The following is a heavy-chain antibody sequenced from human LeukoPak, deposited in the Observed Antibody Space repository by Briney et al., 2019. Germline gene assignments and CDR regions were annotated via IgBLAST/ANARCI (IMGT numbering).Heavy chain of an antibody. CDR1: GFTFSSYA. CDR2: ISSSASTI. CDR3: ASYYYGSGSFDY. V-gene: IGHV3-48*04. Sequence: GGSLRLSCAASGFTFSSYAMHWVRQAPGEGLEWVSYISSSASTIYYADSVKGRFTISRDNAKNSLYLQMNSLRAEDTAVYYCASYYYGSGSFDYWGQGTLVTVSS. D-gene: IGHD3-10*01. J-gene: IGHJ4*02.